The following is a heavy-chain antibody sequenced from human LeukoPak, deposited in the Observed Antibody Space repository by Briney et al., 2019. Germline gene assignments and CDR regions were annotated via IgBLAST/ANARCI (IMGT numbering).Heavy chain of an antibody. Sequence: SETLSLTCTVSGGSIKSYYWSWIRQPPGKGLEWIGYIYDSGSTNYNPSLKSRVTISLDTAKDQFSLRLSSVTAADTAIYYCARVRWLNAYYHYYYMDVWGKGTTVTVSS. J-gene: IGHJ6*03. V-gene: IGHV4-59*01. CDR2: IYDSGST. CDR1: GGSIKSYY. D-gene: IGHD3-22*01. CDR3: ARVRWLNAYYHYYYMDV.